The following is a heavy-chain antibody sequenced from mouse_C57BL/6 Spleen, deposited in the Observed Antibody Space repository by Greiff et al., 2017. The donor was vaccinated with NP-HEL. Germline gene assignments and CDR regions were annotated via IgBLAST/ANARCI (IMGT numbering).Heavy chain of an antibody. Sequence: VKVVESGPELVKPGASVKISCKASGYAFSSSWMNWVKQRPGKGLEWIGRIYPGDGDTNYNGKFKGKATLTADKSSSTAYMQLSSLTSEDSAVYFCARCSYGYEGYAMDYWGQGTSVTVSS. J-gene: IGHJ4*01. CDR1: GYAFSSSW. D-gene: IGHD2-2*01. V-gene: IGHV1-82*01. CDR2: IYPGDGDT. CDR3: ARCSYGYEGYAMDY.